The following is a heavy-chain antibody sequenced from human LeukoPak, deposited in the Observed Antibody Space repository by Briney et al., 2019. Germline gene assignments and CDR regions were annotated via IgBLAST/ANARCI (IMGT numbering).Heavy chain of an antibody. V-gene: IGHV4-59*01. Sequence: PSETPSLTCTVSGGSISSYYWSWIRQPPGKGLEWIGYIYYSGSTNYNPSLKSRVTISVDTSKNQFSLKLSSVTAADTAVYYCARGPGTVTDYWGQGTLVTVSS. CDR3: ARGPGTVTDY. CDR1: GGSISSYY. CDR2: IYYSGST. J-gene: IGHJ4*02. D-gene: IGHD4-11*01.